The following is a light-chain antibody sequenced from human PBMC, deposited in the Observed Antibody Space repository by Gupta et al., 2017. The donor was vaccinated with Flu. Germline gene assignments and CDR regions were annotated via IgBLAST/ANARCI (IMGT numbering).Light chain of an antibody. Sequence: DIQMTQSPSSLSASVGDRVTITCRANQDIGNYLVWFQQKPGEAPKSLIYAVSSLQSGVPSKFSGSGSGTDFTLTISSLQPEDFATYYCQQDHTYPLTFGGGTKVEFK. J-gene: IGKJ4*01. CDR2: AVS. CDR3: QQDHTYPLT. V-gene: IGKV1-16*02. CDR1: QDIGNY.